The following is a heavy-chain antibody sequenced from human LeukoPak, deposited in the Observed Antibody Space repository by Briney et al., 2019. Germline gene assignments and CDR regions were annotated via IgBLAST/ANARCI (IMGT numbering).Heavy chain of an antibody. CDR2: ISSSGNTI. CDR1: GFTFSDYY. V-gene: IGHV3-11*01. Sequence: PGGSLRLSCAASGFTFSDYYMRWIRQAPGKGLEWVSYISSSGNTIYYADSAKGRFTISRDNAKNSLYLQMNSLRAEDTAVYYCARQERGYSYDYWGQGTLVTVSS. D-gene: IGHD5-18*01. J-gene: IGHJ4*02. CDR3: ARQERGYSYDY.